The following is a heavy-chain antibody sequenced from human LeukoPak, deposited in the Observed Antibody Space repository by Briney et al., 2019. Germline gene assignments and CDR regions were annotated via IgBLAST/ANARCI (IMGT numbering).Heavy chain of an antibody. CDR2: INPNSGGT. V-gene: IGHV1-2*02. Sequence: ASVKVSCKASGYTFTGYYMHWVRQAPGQGLEWMGWINPNSGGTNYAQKFQGRVTMTRDTSISAAYMKLSRLRSDDTAVYYCARDYSSSWYLPDYWGQGTLVTVSS. CDR1: GYTFTGYY. J-gene: IGHJ4*02. D-gene: IGHD6-13*01. CDR3: ARDYSSSWYLPDY.